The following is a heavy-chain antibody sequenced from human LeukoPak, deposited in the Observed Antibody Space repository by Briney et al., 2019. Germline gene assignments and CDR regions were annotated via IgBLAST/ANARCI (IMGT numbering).Heavy chain of an antibody. Sequence: PGGSLRLSCAASGFTFSSYWMSWVRQAPGKGLEWVSSISGSGGRTYSADSVKGRFTISRDNSKNTLYLQMNSLRAEDTAVYYCAKDNQWLVLSLGDVWGQGTTVTVSS. CDR1: GFTFSSYW. D-gene: IGHD6-19*01. CDR2: ISGSGGRT. CDR3: AKDNQWLVLSLGDV. V-gene: IGHV3-23*01. J-gene: IGHJ6*02.